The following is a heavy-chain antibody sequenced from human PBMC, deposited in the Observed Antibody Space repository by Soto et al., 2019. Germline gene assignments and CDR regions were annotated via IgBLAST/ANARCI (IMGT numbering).Heavy chain of an antibody. CDR3: ASRLGYCSGGSCPLYYYGMDV. J-gene: IGHJ6*02. V-gene: IGHV1-69*13. CDR2: IIPIFGTA. Sequence: SLKVSCKASGGTFSSYAISWVRQAPGQGLEWMGGIIPIFGTANYAQKFQGRVTITADESTSTAYMELSSLRSEDTAVYYCASRLGYCSGGSCPLYYYGMDVWGQGTTVTVSS. D-gene: IGHD2-15*01. CDR1: GGTFSSYA.